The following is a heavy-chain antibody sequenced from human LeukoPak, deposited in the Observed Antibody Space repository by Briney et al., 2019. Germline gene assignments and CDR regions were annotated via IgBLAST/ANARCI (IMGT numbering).Heavy chain of an antibody. V-gene: IGHV3-11*01. J-gene: IGHJ6*02. CDR2: ISSSGSTI. CDR3: AREPIVVVWDYYYYGMDV. CDR1: GFTFSDYY. Sequence: PGGSLRLSCAASGFTFSDYYMSWIRQAPGKGLEWVSYISSSGSTIYYADSVKGRFTISRDNAKNSLYLQMNSLRAEDTAVYYCAREPIVVVWDYYYYGMDVWGQGTTVTVSS. D-gene: IGHD3-22*01.